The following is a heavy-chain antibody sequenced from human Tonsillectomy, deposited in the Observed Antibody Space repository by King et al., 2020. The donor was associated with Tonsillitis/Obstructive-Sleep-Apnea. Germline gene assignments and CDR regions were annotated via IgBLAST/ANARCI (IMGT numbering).Heavy chain of an antibody. D-gene: IGHD3-10*01. V-gene: IGHV1-3*01. J-gene: IGHJ4*02. CDR3: ARDLGWFGGY. CDR1: GYTFTSYA. Sequence: QLVQSGAEVKKPGASVKVSCKASGYTFTSYAMHWGRQAPGQRLEWMGWINAGNGNTKYSQKFQGRVTITRDTSPSTAYMELRSLRSEDTAVYYCARDLGWFGGYWGQGTLVTVSS. CDR2: INAGNGNT.